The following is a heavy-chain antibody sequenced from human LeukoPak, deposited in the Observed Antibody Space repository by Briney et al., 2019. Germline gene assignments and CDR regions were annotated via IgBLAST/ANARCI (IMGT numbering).Heavy chain of an antibody. CDR3: APIGVGY. Sequence: GGSPRLSCVASGITFSSNWHWVRQAPGKGLVWVSRIKSDGSSTSYADSMKGRFTISRDSAKNTLYLQMNSLRVEDTAVYYCAPIGVGYWGQGTLVTVSS. J-gene: IGHJ4*02. CDR2: IKSDGSST. D-gene: IGHD2-8*01. V-gene: IGHV3-74*01. CDR1: GITFSSNW.